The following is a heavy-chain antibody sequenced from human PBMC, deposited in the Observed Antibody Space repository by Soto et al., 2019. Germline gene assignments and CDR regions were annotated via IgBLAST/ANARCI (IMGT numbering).Heavy chain of an antibody. CDR3: ARGGYYDNSWGKLSHYGLDV. J-gene: IGHJ6*02. CDR1: GYTFIRYG. V-gene: IGHV1-18*01. Sequence: QVQLAQSANEVKKPGASVRVSCEAAGYTFIRYGIAWVRQAPGQGLEWMGWISPYNDYTVYAQKFQGRVSMTADTSTRTVYMNLRGLKSDDTAVYYCARGGYYDNSWGKLSHYGLDVWGQGTSVSVSS. CDR2: ISPYNDYT. D-gene: IGHD3-16*01.